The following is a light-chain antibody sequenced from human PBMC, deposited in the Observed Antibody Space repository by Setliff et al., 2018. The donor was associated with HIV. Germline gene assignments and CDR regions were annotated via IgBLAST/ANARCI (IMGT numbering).Light chain of an antibody. CDR2: GAS. CDR3: QQYNNWPRT. CDR1: QSVSSSN. J-gene: IGKJ1*01. V-gene: IGKV3-15*01. Sequence: EIVMTQSPATLSVSPGERATLSCRASQSVSSSNLAWYQQKPGQAPRPLIYGASTRATGIPARFSGSGSGTEFTLTISSLQSEDFAVYYCQQYNNWPRTFGQGTKV.